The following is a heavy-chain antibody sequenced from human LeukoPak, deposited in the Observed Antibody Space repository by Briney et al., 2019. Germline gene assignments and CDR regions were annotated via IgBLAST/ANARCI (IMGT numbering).Heavy chain of an antibody. CDR3: ARVPPQYYDFWSGPSYYYYMDV. Sequence: PGGSLRLSCGASGFTFSSYSMNWVRQAPGKGLEWVSSISSSSSYIYYADSVKGRFTISRDNAKNSLYLQMNSLRAEDTAVYYCARVPPQYYDFWSGPSYYYYMDVWGKGTTVTVSS. D-gene: IGHD3-3*01. V-gene: IGHV3-21*01. CDR1: GFTFSSYS. J-gene: IGHJ6*03. CDR2: ISSSSSYI.